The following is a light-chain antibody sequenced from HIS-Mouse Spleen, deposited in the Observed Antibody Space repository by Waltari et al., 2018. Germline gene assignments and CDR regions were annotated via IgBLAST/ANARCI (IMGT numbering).Light chain of an antibody. CDR1: QSVLYSSNNKNY. V-gene: IGKV4-1*01. Sequence: DIVMTQSPDSLSVSLGERATINCKSSQSVLYSSNNKNYLAWYQQKPAQPPKLLIYWASTQESGVPDRFSGSGSGTDFTLTISSLQAEDVAVYYCQQYYSTPYTFGQGTKLEIK. CDR3: QQYYSTPYT. CDR2: WAS. J-gene: IGKJ2*01.